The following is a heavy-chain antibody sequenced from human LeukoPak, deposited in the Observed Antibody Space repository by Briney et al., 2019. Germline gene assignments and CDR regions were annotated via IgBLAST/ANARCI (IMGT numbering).Heavy chain of an antibody. J-gene: IGHJ3*02. Sequence: GGSLRLSCAASGFTVSSNYMSWVRQAPGKGLEWVSVIYSGGSTYYADSVKGRFTISRDNSKNTLYLQMNSLRAEDTAVYYCAREGAYYDFWNGYLGAFDIWGQGTMVTVSS. CDR3: AREGAYYDFWNGYLGAFDI. V-gene: IGHV3-66*01. CDR2: IYSGGST. CDR1: GFTVSSNY. D-gene: IGHD3-3*01.